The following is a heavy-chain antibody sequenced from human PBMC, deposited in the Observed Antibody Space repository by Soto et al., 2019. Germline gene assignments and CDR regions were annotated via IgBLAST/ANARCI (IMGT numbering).Heavy chain of an antibody. J-gene: IGHJ4*02. CDR1: GFTFSSYA. D-gene: IGHD5-12*01. CDR2: ISYDGSNK. CDR3: ARDGERWLNLAPDY. V-gene: IGHV3-30-3*01. Sequence: GGSLRLSCAASGFTFSSYAMHWVRQAPGKGLEWVAVISYDGSNKYYADSVKGRFTISRDNSKNTLYLQMNSLRAEDTAVYYCARDGERWLNLAPDYWGQGNLVTVSS.